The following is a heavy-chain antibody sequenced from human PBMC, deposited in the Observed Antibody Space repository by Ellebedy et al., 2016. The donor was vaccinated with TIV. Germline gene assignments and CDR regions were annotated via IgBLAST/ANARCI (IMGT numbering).Heavy chain of an antibody. Sequence: GESLKISCAASGFTFSSYGMHWVRQAPGKGLEWVAVIWYDGSNKYYADSVKGRFTISRDNSKNTLYLQMNSLRAEDTAVYYCARARGAAGMGYYYGMDVWGQGTTVTVSS. D-gene: IGHD6-13*01. CDR2: IWYDGSNK. J-gene: IGHJ6*02. CDR3: ARARGAAGMGYYYGMDV. V-gene: IGHV3-33*01. CDR1: GFTFSSYG.